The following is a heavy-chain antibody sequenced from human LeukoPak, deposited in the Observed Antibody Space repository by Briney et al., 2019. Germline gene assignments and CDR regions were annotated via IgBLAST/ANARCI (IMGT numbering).Heavy chain of an antibody. CDR2: IIPIFGTA. V-gene: IGHV1-69*13. J-gene: IGHJ6*02. D-gene: IGHD2-21*02. CDR1: GGTFSSYA. CDR3: ASSGVGDYYYYYGMDV. Sequence: SVKVSCKASGGTFSSYAISWVRQAPGQGLEWMGGIIPIFGTANYAQKFQGRVTITADESTSTAYMELSSLRSEDTAAYYCASSGVGDYYYYYGMDVWGQGTTVTVSS.